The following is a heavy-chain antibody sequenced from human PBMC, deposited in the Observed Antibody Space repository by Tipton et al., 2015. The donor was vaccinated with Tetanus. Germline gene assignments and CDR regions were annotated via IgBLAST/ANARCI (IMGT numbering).Heavy chain of an antibody. V-gene: IGHV4-59*04. CDR1: GGSLSTYF. J-gene: IGHJ5*02. CDR2: IHYTGST. CDR3: ARQSCSGGSCRFDP. D-gene: IGHD2-15*01. Sequence: LRLSCSVSGGSLSTYFWTWIRQPPGKGLEWIGSIHYTGSTYLNPSLKSRVTISVDTSKNQFSLNLTSVTAADTAFYYCARQSCSGGSCRFDPWGQGTLVTVSS.